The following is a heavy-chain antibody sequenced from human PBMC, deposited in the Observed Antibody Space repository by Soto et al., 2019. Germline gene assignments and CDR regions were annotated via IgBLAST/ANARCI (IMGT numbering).Heavy chain of an antibody. D-gene: IGHD3-10*01. CDR3: ARGDGSGSYLLDY. J-gene: IGHJ4*02. CDR2: ISYDGSSK. CDR1: GFTFSSFA. V-gene: IGHV3-30-3*01. Sequence: QVQLVESGGGVVQPGRSLRLSCAASGFTFSSFAVHWVRQAPGKGLEWVAFISYDGSSKYHADSVKGRFTISRDNSKNTLYLQMNSLRAEDTAVYHCARGDGSGSYLLDYRGQGTLVTVSS.